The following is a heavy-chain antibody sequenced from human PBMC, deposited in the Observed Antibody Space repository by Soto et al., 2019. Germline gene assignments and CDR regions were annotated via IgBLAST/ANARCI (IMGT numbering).Heavy chain of an antibody. CDR1: GGTFSSYA. J-gene: IGHJ6*02. Sequence: QVQLVQSGAEVKKPGSSVKVSCKASGGTFSSYAISWVRQAPGQGLEWMGGIIPIFGTANYAQKFQGRVTITADKSTSTAYMEVSSLRSEDTAVYYCAREFLGYCTNGVCYTKYYYYYYGMDVWGQGTTVTVSS. CDR2: IIPIFGTA. V-gene: IGHV1-69*06. CDR3: AREFLGYCTNGVCYTKYYYYYYGMDV. D-gene: IGHD2-8*01.